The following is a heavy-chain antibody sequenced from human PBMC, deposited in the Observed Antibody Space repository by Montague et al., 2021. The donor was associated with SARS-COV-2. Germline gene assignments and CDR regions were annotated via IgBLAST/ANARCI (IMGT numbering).Heavy chain of an antibody. D-gene: IGHD6-19*01. Sequence: SETLSLTCTVSGDSISGYYWTWIRQAPEKGLEWIGYIYHTGSTNYNPSLKGRVIISVDTSTNQLSLRLTSVSAADSAKYFCARHRRFGVPVAGGGYFDHWGQGTQVTVSS. CDR1: GDSISGYY. CDR2: IYHTGST. J-gene: IGHJ4*03. CDR3: ARHRRFGVPVAGGGYFDH. V-gene: IGHV4-59*08.